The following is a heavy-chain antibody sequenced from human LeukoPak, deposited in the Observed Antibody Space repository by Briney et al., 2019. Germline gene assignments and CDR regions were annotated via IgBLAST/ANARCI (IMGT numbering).Heavy chain of an antibody. D-gene: IGHD1-14*01. CDR3: AREPPDAHYYYYMDV. V-gene: IGHV4-59*01. J-gene: IGHJ6*03. CDR1: GGSISSYY. CDR2: IYYSGST. Sequence: SETLSLTCTVSGGSISSYYWSWIRQPPGKGLEWIGYIYYSGSTNYNPSLKSRVTISVDTSKNQFSLKLTSVTAADTAVYYCAREPPDAHYYYYMDVWGKGTTVTVSS.